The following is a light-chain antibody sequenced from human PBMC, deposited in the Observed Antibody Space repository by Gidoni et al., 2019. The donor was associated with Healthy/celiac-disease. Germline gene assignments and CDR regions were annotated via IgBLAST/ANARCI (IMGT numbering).Light chain of an antibody. V-gene: IGKV4-1*01. Sequence: DIVMTQSPDSLAVSLGERATINCKSSQSVLYSSNNKNYLAWYQQKPGQPPKLLIYWASTRESGVPDRFRGSGSGTEFTLTISSLQAEDVAVYYCQQYYSTPPYTFGQXTKLEIK. CDR1: QSVLYSSNNKNY. J-gene: IGKJ2*01. CDR2: WAS. CDR3: QQYYSTPPYT.